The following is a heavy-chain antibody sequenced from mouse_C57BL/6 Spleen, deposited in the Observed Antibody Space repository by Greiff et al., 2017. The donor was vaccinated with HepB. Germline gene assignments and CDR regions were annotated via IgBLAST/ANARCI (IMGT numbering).Heavy chain of an antibody. Sequence: VQLQQSGPVLVKPGASVKMSCKASGYTFTDYYMNWVKQSHGKSLEWIGVINPYNGGTSYNQKFKGKATLTVDKSSSTAYMELNSLTSEDSAVYYCARWDWDAYWYFDVWGTGTTVTVSS. CDR1: GYTFTDYY. CDR3: ARWDWDAYWYFDV. J-gene: IGHJ1*03. D-gene: IGHD4-1*01. CDR2: INPYNGGT. V-gene: IGHV1-19*01.